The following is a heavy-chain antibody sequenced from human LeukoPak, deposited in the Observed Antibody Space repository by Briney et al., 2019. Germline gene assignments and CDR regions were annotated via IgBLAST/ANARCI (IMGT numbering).Heavy chain of an antibody. D-gene: IGHD6-19*01. CDR2: TYYRSKWYN. CDR3: ARASLYRSGWYGGWFDP. V-gene: IGHV6-1*01. J-gene: IGHJ5*02. Sequence: SQTLSLTCALSGDSVSSNSAAWNWIRQSPSRGLEWLGRTYYRSKWYNDYAVSVKSRITINPDTSKNQFSLQLNSVTPEDTAVYYCARASLYRSGWYGGWFDPWGQGTLVTVSS. CDR1: GDSVSSNSAA.